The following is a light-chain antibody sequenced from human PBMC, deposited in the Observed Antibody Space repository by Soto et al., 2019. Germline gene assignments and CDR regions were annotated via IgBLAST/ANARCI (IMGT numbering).Light chain of an antibody. CDR3: QQYNSYTWT. CDR2: DAS. Sequence: DIQMTQSPSTLSASVGDRVTITCRASQSISSWLAWYQQKPGKAPKLLIYDASSLESGVPSRFSRSGSGTEFTLTISSRQPDDFASYYCQQYNSYTWTFGQGTKVEIK. V-gene: IGKV1-5*01. J-gene: IGKJ1*01. CDR1: QSISSW.